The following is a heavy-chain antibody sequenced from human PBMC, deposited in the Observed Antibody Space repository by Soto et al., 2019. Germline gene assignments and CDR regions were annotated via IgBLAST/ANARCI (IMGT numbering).Heavy chain of an antibody. CDR2: ISSSSSYI. Sequence: PGESLKISCAASGFTFSSYSMNWVRQAPGKGLEWVSSISSSSSYIYYADSVKGRFTISRDNAKNSLYLQMNTLRAEDTALYYCARRRAAAGTLTFDYWGQGTRVTVSS. D-gene: IGHD6-13*01. CDR1: GFTFSSYS. J-gene: IGHJ4*02. V-gene: IGHV3-21*01. CDR3: ARRRAAAGTLTFDY.